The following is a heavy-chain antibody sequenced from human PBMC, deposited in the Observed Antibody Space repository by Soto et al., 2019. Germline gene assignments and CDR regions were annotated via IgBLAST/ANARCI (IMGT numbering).Heavy chain of an antibody. D-gene: IGHD6-19*01. CDR2: VSGGNT. Sequence: GGSLRLSCAASGFTFSNYAMSWVRQAPGKGLEWVSTVSGGNTYYADSVKGRFTISRDNSENTLYLQMISLRAEDMAIYYCAKGPHSSAWHYFDYWGQGTLVTVSS. CDR1: GFTFSNYA. CDR3: AKGPHSSAWHYFDY. J-gene: IGHJ4*02. V-gene: IGHV3-23*01.